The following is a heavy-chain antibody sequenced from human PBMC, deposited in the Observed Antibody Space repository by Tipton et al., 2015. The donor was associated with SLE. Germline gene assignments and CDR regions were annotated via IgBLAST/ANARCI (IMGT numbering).Heavy chain of an antibody. D-gene: IGHD2/OR15-2a*01. Sequence: TLSLTCTVSGGSISSYYWSWIRQPPGKGLEWIGYIYYSGSTNYNPSLKSRVTISVDTSKNKFSLKLSSVTAADTAVYYCARHSSTTLYHDAFDIWGQGTVVTVSS. V-gene: IGHV4-59*08. J-gene: IGHJ3*02. CDR2: IYYSGST. CDR3: ARHSSTTLYHDAFDI. CDR1: GGSISSYY.